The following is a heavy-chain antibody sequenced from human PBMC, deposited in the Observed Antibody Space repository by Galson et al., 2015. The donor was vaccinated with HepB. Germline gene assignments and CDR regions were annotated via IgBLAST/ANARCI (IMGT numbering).Heavy chain of an antibody. D-gene: IGHD2-2*02. V-gene: IGHV3-66*01. CDR3: ARGGGIYTNYYYYMDV. J-gene: IGHJ6*03. Sequence: SLRLSCAASGFTVSSNYMSWVRQAPGKGLEWVSVIYSGGSTYYADSVKGRFTISRDNSKNTLYLQMNSLRAEDTAVYYCARGGGIYTNYYYYMDVWGKGTTVTVSS. CDR2: IYSGGST. CDR1: GFTVSSNY.